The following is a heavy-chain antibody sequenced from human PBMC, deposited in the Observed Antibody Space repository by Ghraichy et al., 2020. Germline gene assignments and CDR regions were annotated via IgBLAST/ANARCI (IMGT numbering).Heavy chain of an antibody. Sequence: SETLSLTCTVSGGSISSGGYYWSWIRQHPGKGLEWIGYIYYSGSTYYNPSLKSRVTISVDTSKNQFSLNLRSVTAADTAVYYCARDPPSYDISVYETWGQGTLVTVS. CDR3: ARDPPSYDISVYET. CDR1: GGSISSGGYY. V-gene: IGHV4-31*03. J-gene: IGHJ4*02. CDR2: IYYSGST. D-gene: IGHD3-22*01.